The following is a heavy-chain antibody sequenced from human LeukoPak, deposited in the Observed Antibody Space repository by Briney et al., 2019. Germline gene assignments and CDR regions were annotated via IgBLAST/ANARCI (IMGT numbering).Heavy chain of an antibody. D-gene: IGHD5-18*01. V-gene: IGHV3-23*01. CDR2: ISGSGGST. CDR3: ARFYSYGYELQPHHHDAFDI. Sequence: PGGSLRLSCAASGFSFSSYAMSWVRQAPGKGLEWVSAISGSGGSTYYADSVKGRFTISRDNSKNSLYLQMNSLRAEDTAVYYCARFYSYGYELQPHHHDAFDIWGQGTMVTVSS. J-gene: IGHJ3*02. CDR1: GFSFSSYA.